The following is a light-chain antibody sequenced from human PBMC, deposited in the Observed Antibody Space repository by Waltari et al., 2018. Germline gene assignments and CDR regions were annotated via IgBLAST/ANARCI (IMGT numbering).Light chain of an antibody. CDR2: WAS. Sequence: DIVMTQSPHSLAVSLRERATIHCKSSQSVLYSSNTTNYLAWYQQKPGQPPKLLIYWASTRESGVPDRFSGSGSGTDFTLTISSLQAEDVAVYYCQQYLSTPPTFGQGTKVEIK. J-gene: IGKJ1*01. CDR3: QQYLSTPPT. CDR1: QSVLYSSNTTNY. V-gene: IGKV4-1*01.